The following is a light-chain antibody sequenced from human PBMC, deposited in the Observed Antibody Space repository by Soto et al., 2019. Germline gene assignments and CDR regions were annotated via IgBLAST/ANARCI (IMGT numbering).Light chain of an antibody. CDR1: QDSGND. CDR2: AAS. CDR3: LHDHTYPWT. V-gene: IGKV1-6*01. J-gene: IGKJ1*01. Sequence: IQMTQSPSSLSAIAGDRVTIACRASQDSGNDLGWYQQMPGKAPKLLIFAASTLQSGVSSRFSGSGSGTHFTLTIGNLQPEDAATYYCLHDHTYPWTFGQGTKVEVK.